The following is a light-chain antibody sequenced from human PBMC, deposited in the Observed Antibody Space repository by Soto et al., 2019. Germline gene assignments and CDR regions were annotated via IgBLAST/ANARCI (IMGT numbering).Light chain of an antibody. Sequence: EIVVTQSPGTLSLSPGERATISCRASQSVRSGYLACYQQKPGQVPRLLIYDASIRAAGIPDRFSGSGSGTDFTLSISILEPEDLAEYCCQQYSNSRTSGQGTKVDIK. CDR2: DAS. V-gene: IGKV3-20*01. CDR1: QSVRSGY. J-gene: IGKJ1*01. CDR3: QQYSNSRT.